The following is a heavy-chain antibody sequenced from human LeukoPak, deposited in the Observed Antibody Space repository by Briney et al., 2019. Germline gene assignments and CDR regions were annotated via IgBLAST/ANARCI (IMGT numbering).Heavy chain of an antibody. Sequence: GRSLRLSCAASGFTFNTYTMHWVRQAPDRGLEWVAIISNDGSNKFYVDSVKGRFTISRDNSKNTLYLQMNSLRAEDTAVYYCARGGALLWFGASFDYWGQGTLVTVPS. CDR1: GFTFNTYT. J-gene: IGHJ4*02. D-gene: IGHD3-10*01. V-gene: IGHV3-30-3*01. CDR2: ISNDGSNK. CDR3: ARGGALLWFGASFDY.